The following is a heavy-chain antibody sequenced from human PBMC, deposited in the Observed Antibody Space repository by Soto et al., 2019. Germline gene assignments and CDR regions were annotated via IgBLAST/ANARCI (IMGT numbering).Heavy chain of an antibody. Sequence: QVQLVQSGAEVKKPGASVKVSCKASGYTFTSYGISWVRQAPGQGLEWMGWISAYNGNTNYAQKLQGRVTKTTDTSTSTAYMELRSLRSDDTDVYYCAGGSGVYCTNGVCAYYYYYGMDVWVQGTTVTVSS. V-gene: IGHV1-18*01. D-gene: IGHD2-8*01. CDR1: GYTFTSYG. J-gene: IGHJ6*02. CDR3: AGGSGVYCTNGVCAYYYYYGMDV. CDR2: ISAYNGNT.